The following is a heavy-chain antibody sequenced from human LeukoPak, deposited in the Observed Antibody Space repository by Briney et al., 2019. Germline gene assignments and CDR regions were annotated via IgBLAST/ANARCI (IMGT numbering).Heavy chain of an antibody. CDR3: ARYYYDGSGYYSFDF. D-gene: IGHD3-22*01. CDR2: IFYSGTT. Sequence: SEILSLTCTVSGGSIGSHYWSWIRQPPGKGLEWIGYIFYSGTTYYNSSLKSRVTMSVDTSKNQFSLKLSSVTAADTAVYYCARYYYDGSGYYSFDFWGQGTLVTVSS. CDR1: GGSIGSHY. J-gene: IGHJ4*02. V-gene: IGHV4-59*11.